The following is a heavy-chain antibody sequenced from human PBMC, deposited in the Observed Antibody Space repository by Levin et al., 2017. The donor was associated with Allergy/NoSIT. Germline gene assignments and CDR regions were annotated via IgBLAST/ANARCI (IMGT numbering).Heavy chain of an antibody. CDR3: ASVRRGLVASTGLDY. J-gene: IGHJ4*02. Sequence: SVKVSCKPLGGTFNSHAFTWVRQAPGQGLEWLGGIIPAFGTPSHAQKFQDRITFTADKFTTTLYMELTRLTSGDTAVYYCASVRRGLVASTGLDYWGQGTLVTDSS. CDR2: IIPAFGTP. CDR1: GGTFNSHA. V-gene: IGHV1-69*06. D-gene: IGHD1-26*01.